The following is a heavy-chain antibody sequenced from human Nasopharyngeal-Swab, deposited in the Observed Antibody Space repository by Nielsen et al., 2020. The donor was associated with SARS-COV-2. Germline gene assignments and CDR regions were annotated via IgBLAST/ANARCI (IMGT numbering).Heavy chain of an antibody. CDR3: ATGWNFDY. CDR2: ISYDGSNK. Sequence: GGSLKISCAASGFTFSSYGMHWVRQAPGKGLEWVAVISYDGSNKYYADSVKGRFTISRDNSKNTLYLQMNSLRAEDTAVYYCATGWNFDYWGQGTLVTVSS. D-gene: IGHD6-19*01. J-gene: IGHJ4*02. CDR1: GFTFSSYG. V-gene: IGHV3-30*03.